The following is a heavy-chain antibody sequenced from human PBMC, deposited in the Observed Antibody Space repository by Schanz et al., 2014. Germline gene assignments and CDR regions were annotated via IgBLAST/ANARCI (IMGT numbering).Heavy chain of an antibody. Sequence: EVQLLESGGGLVQPGGSLRLSCAASGFTFSSYAMSWVRQAPGKGLEWVSAIRDGGGDTNYADSVKGRFTISRDNSKNTLHLQMNSLRVEDTAVYYCAKGESQSYYFDFWGQGTLVTVSS. CDR1: GFTFSSYA. J-gene: IGHJ4*02. CDR2: IRDGGGDT. D-gene: IGHD6-19*01. V-gene: IGHV3-23*01. CDR3: AKGESQSYYFDF.